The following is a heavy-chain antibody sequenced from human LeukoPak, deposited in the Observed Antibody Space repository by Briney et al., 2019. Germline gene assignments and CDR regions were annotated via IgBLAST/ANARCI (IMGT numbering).Heavy chain of an antibody. Sequence: GGSLRLSCAASGFTFSSYEMNWVRQAPGKGLEWFSYISSSGSTIYYADSVKGRFTISRDNAKNSLYLQMNSLRAEDTAVYYCARAENMRNFDYWGQGTLVTVSS. CDR1: GFTFSSYE. CDR3: ARAENMRNFDY. CDR2: ISSSGSTI. D-gene: IGHD2/OR15-2a*01. V-gene: IGHV3-48*03. J-gene: IGHJ4*02.